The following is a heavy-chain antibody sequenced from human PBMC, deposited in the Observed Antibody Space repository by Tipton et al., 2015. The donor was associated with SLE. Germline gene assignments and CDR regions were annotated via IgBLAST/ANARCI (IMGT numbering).Heavy chain of an antibody. CDR3: TRDRTPDYYYYYMDV. CDR2: IYTSGST. D-gene: IGHD2-15*01. J-gene: IGHJ6*03. CDR1: GGSISSGSYY. Sequence: TLSLTCTVSGGSISSGSYYWSWIRQPAGKGLEWIGHIYTSGSTNYNPSLKSRVTMSVDTSENQFSLRVTSVTAADSAIYYCTRDRTPDYYYYYMDVWGKGTTVTVSS. V-gene: IGHV4-61*09.